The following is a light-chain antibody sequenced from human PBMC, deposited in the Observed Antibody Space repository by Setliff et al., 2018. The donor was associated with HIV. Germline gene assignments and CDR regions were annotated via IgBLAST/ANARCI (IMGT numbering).Light chain of an antibody. J-gene: IGLJ2*01. CDR2: KDT. CDR3: QSADSSGTLVV. Sequence: SYELTQPPSVSVSPGQTARITCSGDALPKQYASWYQQKPGQAPVLVIFKDTERPSGIPERFSGSTSGTTVTLTISGVQAEDEGDYYCQSADSSGTLVVFGGGTQLTVL. V-gene: IGLV3-25*03. CDR1: ALPKQY.